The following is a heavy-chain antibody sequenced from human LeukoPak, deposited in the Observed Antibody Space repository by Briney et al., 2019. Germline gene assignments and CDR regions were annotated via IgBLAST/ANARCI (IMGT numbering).Heavy chain of an antibody. Sequence: GGSLRLSCAASGFTFSSYAMSWVRQAPGKGLVWVSHINSDGSSTSYADSVKGRFTISRDNAKNTLYLQMNSLRAEDTAVYYCARGVVPAAIPVWFDPWGQGTLVTVSS. CDR2: INSDGSST. J-gene: IGHJ5*02. D-gene: IGHD2-2*01. CDR3: ARGVVPAAIPVWFDP. CDR1: GFTFSSYA. V-gene: IGHV3-74*01.